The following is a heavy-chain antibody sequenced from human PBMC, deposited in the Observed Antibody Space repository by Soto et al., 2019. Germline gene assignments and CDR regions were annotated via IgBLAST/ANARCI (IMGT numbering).Heavy chain of an antibody. CDR2: IYYSGST. CDR1: GGSISSGVYY. Sequence: PSETLSLTCTVSGGSISSGVYYWSWIRHHPGKGLEWIGYIYYSGSTYYNPSLKSRVTISVDTSKNQFSLKLSSVTAADTAVYYCARERDCSSTSCYSWFDPWGQGTLVTVPQ. V-gene: IGHV4-31*03. D-gene: IGHD2-2*02. J-gene: IGHJ5*02. CDR3: ARERDCSSTSCYSWFDP.